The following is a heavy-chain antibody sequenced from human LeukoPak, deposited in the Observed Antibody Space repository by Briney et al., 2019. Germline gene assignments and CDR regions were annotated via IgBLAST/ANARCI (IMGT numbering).Heavy chain of an antibody. CDR1: GFTFSSYW. J-gene: IGHJ4*02. Sequence: GGSLRLSCAASGFTFSSYWMHWVRQAPGKGLVWVSRINSDGSSTSYADSVKGRFTISRDNAKNTLYLQMNSLRAEDTAVYYCASSTRSSTSCCFDYWGQGTMVTASS. V-gene: IGHV3-74*01. D-gene: IGHD2-2*01. CDR2: INSDGSST. CDR3: ASSTRSSTSCCFDY.